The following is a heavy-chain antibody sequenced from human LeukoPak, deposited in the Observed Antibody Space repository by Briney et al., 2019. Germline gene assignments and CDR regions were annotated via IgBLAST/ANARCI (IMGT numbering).Heavy chain of an antibody. J-gene: IGHJ3*02. CDR1: GGTFSSYA. Sequence: SVKVSCKASGGTFSSYAISWVRQAPGQGLEWMGGIIPIFGTANYAQKFQGRVTITADESTSTAYMELSSLRSEDTAVYYCATCRDLRWCDAFDIWGQGTMVTVSS. D-gene: IGHD4-23*01. V-gene: IGHV1-69*13. CDR2: IIPIFGTA. CDR3: ATCRDLRWCDAFDI.